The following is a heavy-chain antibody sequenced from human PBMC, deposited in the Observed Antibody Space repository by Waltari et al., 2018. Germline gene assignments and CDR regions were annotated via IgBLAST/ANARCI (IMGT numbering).Heavy chain of an antibody. J-gene: IGHJ4*02. CDR1: GASISGGDYY. CDR2: NYYDGAT. D-gene: IGHD2-21*01. CDR3: ARERGSISWYSDY. Sequence: QVQLQESGPGLVKPSQTLSLTCTVSGASISGGDYYWSWIRQPPGKGLEWIGYNYYDGATYYTSSLKSRVTMSLDTPKNQFSLKVSSVTAADTGVYYRARERGSISWYSDYWGQGTLVTVSS. V-gene: IGHV4-30-4*01.